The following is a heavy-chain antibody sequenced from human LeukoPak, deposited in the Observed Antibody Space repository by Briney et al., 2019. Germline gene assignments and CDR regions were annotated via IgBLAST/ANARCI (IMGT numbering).Heavy chain of an antibody. J-gene: IGHJ6*03. CDR3: LGYYYYMDV. V-gene: IGHV4-59*01. CDR1: GGSISSYY. CDR2: IYSSGST. Sequence: SETLSLTRTVSGGSISSYYWSWIRQPPGKGLEWIGYIYSSGSTNYNPSLKSRVTISVDTSKNQFSLKLSSVTAADTAVYYCLGYYYYMDVWGKGTTVTVSS.